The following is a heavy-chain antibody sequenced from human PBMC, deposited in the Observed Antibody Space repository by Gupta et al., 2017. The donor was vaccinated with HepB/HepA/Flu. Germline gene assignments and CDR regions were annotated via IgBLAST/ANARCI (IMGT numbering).Heavy chain of an antibody. CDR2: ISSRGDTI. J-gene: IGHJ4*02. V-gene: IGHV3-48*03. CDR3: AGGPALVGVLGADY. Sequence: EVQLVESGGGLVQPGGSLRLSCAVSGFDFSGYDMTWVRQAPGKGLEWVSCISSRGDTIYYADSVRGRFTISRDNAKNSVFLQMNSLKDEDTAVYYCAGGPALVGVLGADYWGQGTLVTVSS. D-gene: IGHD2-15*01. CDR1: GFDFSGYD.